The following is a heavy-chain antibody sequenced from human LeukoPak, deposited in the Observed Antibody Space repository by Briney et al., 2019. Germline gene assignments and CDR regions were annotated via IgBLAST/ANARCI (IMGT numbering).Heavy chain of an antibody. V-gene: IGHV1-69*06. J-gene: IGHJ4*02. CDR2: IIPIFGTA. D-gene: IGHD3-9*01. Sequence: ASVKVSCKASGGTFSSYAISWVRQAPGQGLEWMGGIIPIFGTANYAQKFQGRVTITADKSTSTAYMELSSLRSEDTAVYYCARADKYGILTGYPYPFDYWGQGTLVTVSS. CDR3: ARADKYGILTGYPYPFDY. CDR1: GGTFSSYA.